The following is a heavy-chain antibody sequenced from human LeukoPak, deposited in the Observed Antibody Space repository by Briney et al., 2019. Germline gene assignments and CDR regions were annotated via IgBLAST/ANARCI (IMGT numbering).Heavy chain of an antibody. CDR2: INHSGST. D-gene: IGHD1-14*01. CDR3: ARGIALVPTTLDRSWFDP. Sequence: SETLSLNFGVYGGAFSEYYWRWIRQPPGEGPEGVGGINHSGSTYSNPSPTRRVPISVDTSTTQFPLKLSSVTAADTAVSFCARGIALVPTTLDRSWFDPWGQGTLVSVST. V-gene: IGHV4-34*01. J-gene: IGHJ5*02. CDR1: GGAFSEYY.